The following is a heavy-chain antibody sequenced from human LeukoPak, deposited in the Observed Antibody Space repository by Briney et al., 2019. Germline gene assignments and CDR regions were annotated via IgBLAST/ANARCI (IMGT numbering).Heavy chain of an antibody. CDR1: GFTFGSYS. Sequence: GGSLRLSCAASGFTFGSYSMNWVRQAPGKGLEWVSYISSSSSTIYYADSVKGRFTISRDNAKNSLYLQTNSLRAEDTAVYYCARGGDSSGYYSPDAFDIWGQGTMVTVSS. J-gene: IGHJ3*02. CDR3: ARGGDSSGYYSPDAFDI. V-gene: IGHV3-48*04. CDR2: ISSSSSTI. D-gene: IGHD3-22*01.